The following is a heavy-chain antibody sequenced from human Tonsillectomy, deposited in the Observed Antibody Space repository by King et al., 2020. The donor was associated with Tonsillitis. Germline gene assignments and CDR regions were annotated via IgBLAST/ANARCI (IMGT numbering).Heavy chain of an antibody. CDR2: IKSKGNGETT. CDR3: TTSPLHWSGSQVPNYFDF. Sequence: VQLVESGGGLVRPGGSLRLSCAASGFNFPPAWLSWVRQAPGKGLEWVGRIKSKGNGETTDYAAPVKGRFTISRDDSGTTLFLQMNSLKTEDTALYYCTTSPLHWSGSQVPNYFDFWGQGTLVTVSS. D-gene: IGHD3-3*01. CDR1: GFNFPPAW. J-gene: IGHJ4*02. V-gene: IGHV3-15*01.